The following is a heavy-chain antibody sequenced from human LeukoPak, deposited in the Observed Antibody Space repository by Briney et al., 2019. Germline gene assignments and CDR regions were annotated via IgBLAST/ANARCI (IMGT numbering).Heavy chain of an antibody. CDR1: GGTFSSYA. Sequence: ASVKVSCKASGGTFSSYAISWVRQAPGQGLEWMGRINPNSGGTNCVQKFQGRVSMTRDTSISTAYMELSSLTSDDTAVYYCASAYSSGWSLDYWGQGTLVTVSS. CDR2: INPNSGGT. CDR3: ASAYSSGWSLDY. V-gene: IGHV1-2*06. J-gene: IGHJ4*02. D-gene: IGHD6-19*01.